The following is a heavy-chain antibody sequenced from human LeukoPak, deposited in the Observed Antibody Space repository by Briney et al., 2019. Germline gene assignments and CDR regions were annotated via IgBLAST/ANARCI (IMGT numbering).Heavy chain of an antibody. CDR1: GFTFSSYS. J-gene: IGHJ4*02. D-gene: IGHD4-17*01. CDR2: ISSSSYI. Sequence: PGGSLRLSCAASGFTFSSYSMNWVRQAPGKGLEWVSSISSSSYIYYADSVKGRFTISRDNAKNSLYLQMNSLRAEDTAVYYCAKGPLRRPLDYWGQGTLVTVSS. CDR3: AKGPLRRPLDY. V-gene: IGHV3-21*04.